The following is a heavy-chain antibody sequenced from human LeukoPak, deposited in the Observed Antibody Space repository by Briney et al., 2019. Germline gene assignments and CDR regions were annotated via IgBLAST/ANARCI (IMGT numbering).Heavy chain of an antibody. V-gene: IGHV1-69*13. J-gene: IGHJ4*02. CDR2: IIPIFGTA. CDR1: GGTFSSYA. CDR3: ARNVDTAMVTWED. Sequence: ASVKVSCKASGGTFSSYAISWVRQAPGQGLEWMGGIIPIFGTANYAQKFQGRVTITADESTSTAYMELSSLRSEDTAVYYCARNVDTAMVTWEDWGQGTLVTVSS. D-gene: IGHD5-18*01.